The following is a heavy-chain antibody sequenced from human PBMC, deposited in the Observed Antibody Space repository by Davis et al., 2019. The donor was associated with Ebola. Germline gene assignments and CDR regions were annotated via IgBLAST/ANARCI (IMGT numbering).Heavy chain of an antibody. J-gene: IGHJ4*02. D-gene: IGHD3-22*01. CDR2: INPNSGGT. CDR3: ARLVALYDNSGYAYVDY. V-gene: IGHV1-2*06. Sequence: AASVKVSCKASGYTFTSYYMHWVRQAPGQGLEWMGRINPNSGGTNYAQKFQGRVTMTRDTSISTAYMELSRLRSDDTAVYYCARLVALYDNSGYAYVDYWGQGILVTVSS. CDR1: GYTFTSYY.